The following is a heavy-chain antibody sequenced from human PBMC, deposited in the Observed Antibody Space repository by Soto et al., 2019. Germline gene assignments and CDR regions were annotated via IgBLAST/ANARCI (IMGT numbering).Heavy chain of an antibody. CDR1: GFTLGDFY. D-gene: IGHD3-22*01. J-gene: IGHJ4*02. CDR2: ISWGGSTV. Sequence: QVHLVESGGGLVKPGGSLRLSCGASGFTLGDFYMSWIRQAPGKGLEWISFISWGGSTVSYADSVKGRFTISRDNAENSLFMQMSRLRAEDTAVYYCARRSYDRSAYLDYFAYWGQGTLVAVSS. CDR3: ARRSYDRSAYLDYFAY. V-gene: IGHV3-11*01.